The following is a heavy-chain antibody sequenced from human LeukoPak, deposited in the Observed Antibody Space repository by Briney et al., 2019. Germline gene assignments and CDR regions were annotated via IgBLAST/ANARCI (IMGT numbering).Heavy chain of an antibody. CDR3: AKDQLRSAIANNRSEFDL. Sequence: GGSLRLSCAASGFTFRNYVIPWVRQAPGKGLEWVAFIQHDGTSEFYGASVKGRFIISRDNSKSTVFLLLSSLTSDDTAVYYCAKDQLRSAIANNRSEFDLWGQGTLVTVSS. D-gene: IGHD1-14*01. J-gene: IGHJ4*02. CDR2: IQHDGTSE. CDR1: GFTFRNYV. V-gene: IGHV3-30*02.